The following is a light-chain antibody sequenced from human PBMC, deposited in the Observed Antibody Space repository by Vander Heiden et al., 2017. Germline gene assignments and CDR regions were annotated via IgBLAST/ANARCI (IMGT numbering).Light chain of an antibody. CDR3: QQDYRPPFN. V-gene: IGKV4-1*01. CDR2: WAS. Sequence: DIVMTQSPDSLAVSLGERATINCKSSQSVLYSSNNENYLAWYQQKPGQSPRLLIYWASTRESGVPDRFSGTGSGTDFTLTISTLQAEDVAVYYCQQDYRPPFNFGHGTKVDIK. J-gene: IGKJ3*01. CDR1: QSVLYSSNNENY.